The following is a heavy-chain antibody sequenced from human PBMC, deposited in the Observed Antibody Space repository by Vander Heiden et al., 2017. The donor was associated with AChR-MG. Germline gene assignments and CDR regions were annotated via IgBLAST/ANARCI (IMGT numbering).Heavy chain of an antibody. CDR3: TRGSSGWYYFDY. D-gene: IGHD6-19*01. Sequence: EVQLVESGEGLVKPGRSLRLACTASGFTLGDYAVSCFRQAPGKGLEWVGFIRSKAYGGTTEDASAVKGRFTISRDYSKSIAYLQMNRLKTEDTAVYCCTRGSSGWYYFDYWGQGTLVTVSS. CDR1: GFTLGDYA. CDR2: IRSKAYGGTT. J-gene: IGHJ4*02. V-gene: IGHV3-49*05.